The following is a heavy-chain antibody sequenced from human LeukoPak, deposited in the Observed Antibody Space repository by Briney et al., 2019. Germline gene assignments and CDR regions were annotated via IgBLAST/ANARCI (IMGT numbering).Heavy chain of an antibody. J-gene: IGHJ4*02. CDR2: IYYSGST. Sequence: PSETLSLSCTVSGGSISSGAYYWSWIRQHPGKGLEWIGYIYYSGSTYYNPSLKSRVTISVDTSKNQFSLKLSSVTAADTAVYYCARQEVVAATTDYWGQGTLVTVSS. D-gene: IGHD2-15*01. V-gene: IGHV4-31*03. CDR1: GGSISSGAYY. CDR3: ARQEVVAATTDY.